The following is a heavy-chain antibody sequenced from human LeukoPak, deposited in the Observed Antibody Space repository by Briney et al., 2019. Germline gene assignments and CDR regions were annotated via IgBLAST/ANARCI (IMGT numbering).Heavy chain of an antibody. Sequence: SETLSLTCTVSGDSISSGGHYWNWLRQRPGKGLEWIGYIFYTGSTYYNPSLKSRVTISVDTSKNQFSLKLSSVTAADTAVYYCARNVSTSVVGVAATPILANWFDPWGQGTLVTVSS. J-gene: IGHJ5*02. D-gene: IGHD2-15*01. CDR1: GDSISSGGHY. CDR2: IFYTGST. CDR3: ARNVSTSVVGVAATPILANWFDP. V-gene: IGHV4-31*03.